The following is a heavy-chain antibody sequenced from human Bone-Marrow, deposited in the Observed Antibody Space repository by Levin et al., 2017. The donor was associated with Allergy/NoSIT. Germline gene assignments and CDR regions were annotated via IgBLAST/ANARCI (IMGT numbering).Heavy chain of an antibody. CDR1: GGSISSGGYS. CDR3: ARYGSGGSCKHAFDI. CDR2: IYHSGST. V-gene: IGHV4-30-2*01. D-gene: IGHD2-15*01. J-gene: IGHJ3*02. Sequence: LSLTCAVSGGSISSGGYSWSWIRQPPGKGLEWIGYIYHSGSTYYNPSLKSRVTISVDRSKNQFSLKLSSVTAADTAVYYCARYGSGGSCKHAFDIWGQGTMVTVSS.